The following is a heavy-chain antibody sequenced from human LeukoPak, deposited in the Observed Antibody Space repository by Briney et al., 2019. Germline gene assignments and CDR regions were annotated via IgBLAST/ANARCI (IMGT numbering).Heavy chain of an antibody. V-gene: IGHV4-61*01. D-gene: IGHD1-26*01. J-gene: IGHJ3*02. CDR1: GGSVSSGTYY. CDR2: IYYSGTT. Sequence: SETLSLTCTVSGGSVSSGTYYWSWIRQPPGKGLEWIGYIYYSGTTNYNPSLKSRVTISVGTSKNQFSLKLSSVTAADTAVYYCTRVGATSRPAFDIWGQGTMVTVSS. CDR3: TRVGATSRPAFDI.